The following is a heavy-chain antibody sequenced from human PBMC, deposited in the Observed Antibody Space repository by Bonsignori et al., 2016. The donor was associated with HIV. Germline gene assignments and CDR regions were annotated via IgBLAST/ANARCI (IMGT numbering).Heavy chain of an antibody. CDR2: IRYDGNNE. V-gene: IGHV3-30*02. D-gene: IGHD3-10*01. Sequence: VRQAPGKGLEWVAFIRYDGNNEYYADSVKGRFTISRDNSKNTLYLEMKSLRPEDTAVYYCAKDGGWELPTPDALDIWGQGTMVTVSS. CDR3: AKDGGWELPTPDALDI. J-gene: IGHJ3*02.